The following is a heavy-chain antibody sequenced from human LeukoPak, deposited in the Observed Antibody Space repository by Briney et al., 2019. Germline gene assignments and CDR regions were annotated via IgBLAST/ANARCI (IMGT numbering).Heavy chain of an antibody. CDR3: ARLANWGTRHDAFDI. V-gene: IGHV4-4*07. Sequence: SETLSLTCTVSGGSISGYYWSWIRQPAGKGLEWIGRIYTSGSTNYNPSLKSRVTMSVDTSKNQFSLKLSSVTAADTAVYYCARLANWGTRHDAFDIWGQGTMVTVSS. CDR2: IYTSGST. D-gene: IGHD7-27*01. J-gene: IGHJ3*02. CDR1: GGSISGYY.